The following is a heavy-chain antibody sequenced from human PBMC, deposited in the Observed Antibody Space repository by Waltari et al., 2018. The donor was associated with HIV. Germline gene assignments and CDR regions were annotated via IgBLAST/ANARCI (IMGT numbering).Heavy chain of an antibody. CDR1: GYSISSGYS. V-gene: IGHV4-38-2*02. Sequence: QVQLQESGPGLVTPSETLSLTCTVSGYSISSGYSWGWTRQPPGKGLEWIGSIYHSGSTYYNPSLKSRVTISVDTSKNQFSLKLSSVTAADTAVYYCARAAGGDIVVVPAAPDDWGQGTLVTVSS. CDR3: ARAAGGDIVVVPAAPDD. J-gene: IGHJ4*02. D-gene: IGHD2-2*01. CDR2: IYHSGST.